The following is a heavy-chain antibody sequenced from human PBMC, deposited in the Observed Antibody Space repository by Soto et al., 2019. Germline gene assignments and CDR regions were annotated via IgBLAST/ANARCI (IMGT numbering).Heavy chain of an antibody. Sequence: GGSLRLSCAASGFTFDDYAMHWVRQAPGKGLEWVSGISWNSGSIGYADSVKGRFTISRDNAKNSLYLQMNSLRAEDTAFYYCAKEIRDYYDSSGYLDYWGQGSLVTVSS. V-gene: IGHV3-9*01. D-gene: IGHD3-22*01. CDR3: AKEIRDYYDSSGYLDY. CDR2: ISWNSGSI. CDR1: GFTFDDYA. J-gene: IGHJ4*02.